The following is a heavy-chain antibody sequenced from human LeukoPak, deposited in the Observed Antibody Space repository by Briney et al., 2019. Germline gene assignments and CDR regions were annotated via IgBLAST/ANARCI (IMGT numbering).Heavy chain of an antibody. V-gene: IGHV3-48*02. D-gene: IGHD3-10*01. CDR1: GFTFSSYS. CDR3: ARERRAYYYGSGSLNY. J-gene: IGHJ4*02. Sequence: GGSLRLSCAASGFTFSSYSMNWVRQAPGKGLEWVSYISSSSSTIYYADSVKGRFTISRDNAKNSLYLQMNSLRDEDTAVYYCARERRAYYYGSGSLNYWGQGTLVTVSS. CDR2: ISSSSSTI.